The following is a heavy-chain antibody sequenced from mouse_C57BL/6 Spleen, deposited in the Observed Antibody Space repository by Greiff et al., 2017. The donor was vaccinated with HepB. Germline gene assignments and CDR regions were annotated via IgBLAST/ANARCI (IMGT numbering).Heavy chain of an antibody. CDR1: GYTFTSYG. Sequence: VQLKQSGAELVRPGSSVKMSCKTSGYTFTSYGINWVKQRPGQGLEWIGYIYIGNGYTEYNEKFKGKATLTSDTSSSTAYMQLSSLTSEDSAIYFWAPIYYYGSSYGWYFDVWGTGTTVTVSS. CDR2: IYIGNGYT. D-gene: IGHD1-1*01. V-gene: IGHV1-58*01. J-gene: IGHJ1*03. CDR3: APIYYYGSSYGWYFDV.